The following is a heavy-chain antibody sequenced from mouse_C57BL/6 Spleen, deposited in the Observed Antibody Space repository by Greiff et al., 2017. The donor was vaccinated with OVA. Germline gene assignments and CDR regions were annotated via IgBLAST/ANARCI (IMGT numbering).Heavy chain of an antibody. J-gene: IGHJ1*03. CDR3: ASCSSPHWYFDV. V-gene: IGHV14-2*01. D-gene: IGHD1-1*01. CDR1: GFNITDYY. Sequence: EVKLQESGAELVKPGASVKLSCTASGFNITDYYMHWVKQRTEQGLEWIGRIDPEDGETKYAPKFQGKATITADTSSNTAYLQLSSLTSEDTAVYYCASCSSPHWYFDVWGTGTTVTVSS. CDR2: IDPEDGET.